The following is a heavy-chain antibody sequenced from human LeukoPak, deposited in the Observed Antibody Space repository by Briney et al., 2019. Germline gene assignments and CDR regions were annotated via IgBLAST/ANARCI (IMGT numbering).Heavy chain of an antibody. CDR3: ARDWGHQLVFDY. D-gene: IGHD6-13*01. V-gene: IGHV4-34*01. CDR1: GGSFSGYY. J-gene: IGHJ4*02. Sequence: SETLSLTCAVYGGSFSGYYWSWIREPPGKGLEWIGEIYQSGSTNYNPSLKSRVTISVDKSKNQFSLKLSSVTAADTAVYYCARDWGHQLVFDYWGQGTLVTVSS. CDR2: IYQSGST.